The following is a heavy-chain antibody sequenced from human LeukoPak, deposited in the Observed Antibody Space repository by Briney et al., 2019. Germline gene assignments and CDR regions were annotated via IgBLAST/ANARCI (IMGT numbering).Heavy chain of an antibody. CDR3: ARDSRKWRWLQSDAYYFDY. J-gene: IGHJ4*02. D-gene: IGHD5-24*01. Sequence: SETLSLTCTVSGYSISSGYFWGWIRQSPVKGLEWIGSIYYSGSTYYNPSLRSRVTISVDTSKNQFSLKLSSMTAADTALYYCARDSRKWRWLQSDAYYFDYWGQGTLVTVSS. CDR2: IYYSGST. CDR1: GYSISSGYF. V-gene: IGHV4-38-2*02.